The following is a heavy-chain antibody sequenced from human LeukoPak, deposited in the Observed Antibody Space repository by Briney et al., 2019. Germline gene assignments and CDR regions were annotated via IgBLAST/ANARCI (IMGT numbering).Heavy chain of an antibody. V-gene: IGHV1-8*01. D-gene: IGHD6-19*01. J-gene: IGHJ4*02. Sequence: ASVKVSCKASGYTFTSYDINWVRQATGQGLEGMGWMNPNSGNTGYAQKFQGRVTMTRNTSISTAYMELSSLRSEDTAVYYCATGHLYSSGWYDYWGQGTLVTVSS. CDR3: ATGHLYSSGWYDY. CDR1: GYTFTSYD. CDR2: MNPNSGNT.